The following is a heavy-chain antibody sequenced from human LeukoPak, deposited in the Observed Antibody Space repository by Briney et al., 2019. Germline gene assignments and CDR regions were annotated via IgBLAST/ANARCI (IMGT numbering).Heavy chain of an antibody. Sequence: GGSLRLSCVASGFIFSDYAMTWVRQAPGKGLEWVSGICGNGDSTYYADSVKGRFTISRDNSKDTVYLQMNSLRAEDTAVYYCAKGGIVVVLGDWGQGTLVTVSS. V-gene: IGHV3-23*01. CDR3: AKGGIVVVLGD. J-gene: IGHJ4*02. D-gene: IGHD3-22*01. CDR2: ICGNGDST. CDR1: GFIFSDYA.